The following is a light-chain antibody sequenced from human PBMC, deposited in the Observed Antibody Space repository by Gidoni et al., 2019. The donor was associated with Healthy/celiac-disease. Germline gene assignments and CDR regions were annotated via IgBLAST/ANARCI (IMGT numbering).Light chain of an antibody. Sequence: LIYGASSRATGIPDRFSGSGSGTDFTLTISRLEPEDFAVYYCQQYGSYITFGQXTRLEIK. J-gene: IGKJ5*01. CDR2: GAS. V-gene: IGKV3-20*01. CDR3: QQYGSYIT.